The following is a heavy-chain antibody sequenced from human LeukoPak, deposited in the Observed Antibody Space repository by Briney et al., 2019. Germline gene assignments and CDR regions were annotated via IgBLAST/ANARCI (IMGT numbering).Heavy chain of an antibody. D-gene: IGHD6-13*01. CDR3: ARSWSERSRHYYGLDV. J-gene: IGHJ6*02. Sequence: GASVRVSCKASGYTFTSFGTTWVRQAPGQGLEWMAWISAYNGNTNYAQKLQGRVSVSTDTSTSTAYMELRSLRPDDTAVYYCARSWSERSRHYYGLDVWGQGTTVTVSS. CDR1: GYTFTSFG. CDR2: ISAYNGNT. V-gene: IGHV1-18*01.